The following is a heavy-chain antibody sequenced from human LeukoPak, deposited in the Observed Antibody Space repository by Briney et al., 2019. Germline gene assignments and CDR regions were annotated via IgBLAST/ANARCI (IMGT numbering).Heavy chain of an antibody. V-gene: IGHV3-9*01. CDR2: ISWNSGNI. CDR3: AKADSSGYPPTY. Sequence: GGSLRLSCAASGFTFSSYAMSWVRQAPGKGLEWVSGISWNSGNIGYADSVKGRFTISRDNAKNSLYLQMNSLRAEDTALYYCAKADSSGYPPTYWGQGTLVTVSS. D-gene: IGHD3-10*01. CDR1: GFTFSSYA. J-gene: IGHJ4*02.